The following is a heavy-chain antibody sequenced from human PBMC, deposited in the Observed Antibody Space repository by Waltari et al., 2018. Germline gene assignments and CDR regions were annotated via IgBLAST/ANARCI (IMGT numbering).Heavy chain of an antibody. J-gene: IGHJ5*02. CDR1: GGSISSSSYY. CDR2: IYYSGST. Sequence: QLQLQESGPGLVKPSETLSLTCTVSGGSISSSSYYWGWIRQPPGKGLEWIGSIYYSGSTYYNPSLKSRVTISVDTSKNQFSLKLSSVTAADTAVYYCARVGGIAAARRQLNWFDPWGKGTLVTVSS. D-gene: IGHD6-13*01. CDR3: ARVGGIAAARRQLNWFDP. V-gene: IGHV4-39*07.